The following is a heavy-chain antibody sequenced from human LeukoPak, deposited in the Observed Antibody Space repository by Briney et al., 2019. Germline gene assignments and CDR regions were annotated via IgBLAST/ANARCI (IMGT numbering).Heavy chain of an antibody. CDR3: VRGGSYTFDP. CDR1: GFTLSHYW. V-gene: IGHV3-7*01. D-gene: IGHD1-26*01. CDR2: IKEDGSEK. J-gene: IGHJ5*02. Sequence: PGGSLRLSCSAFGFTLSHYWMTWVRQAPGKGLEWVASIKEDGSEKSYVDSVKGRFTFSRDNAKNSLYLQMNSLGAEDTAVYYCVRGGSYTFDPWGQGILVTVSS.